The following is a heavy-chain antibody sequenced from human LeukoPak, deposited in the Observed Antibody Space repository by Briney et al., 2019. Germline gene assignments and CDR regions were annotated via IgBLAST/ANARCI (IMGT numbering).Heavy chain of an antibody. CDR3: ARAEYCSSTSCYSGGRLYSSSAGDY. CDR2: ISAHNGNT. J-gene: IGHJ4*02. CDR1: GYTFTSYG. D-gene: IGHD2-2*01. V-gene: IGHV1-18*01. Sequence: ALVKVSCKASGYTFTSYGISWVRQAPGQGPEWMGWISAHNGNTNYAQKFQGRVTMTTDTSTSTAYMELRSLRSDDTAVYYCARAEYCSSTSCYSGGRLYSSSAGDYWGQGTLVTVSS.